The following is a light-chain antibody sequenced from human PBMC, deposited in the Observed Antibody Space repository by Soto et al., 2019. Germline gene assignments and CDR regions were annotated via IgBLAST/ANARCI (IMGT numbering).Light chain of an antibody. CDR2: STN. CDR1: SGSVSTDYY. CDR3: VLYMGSGISV. V-gene: IGLV8-61*01. J-gene: IGLJ3*02. Sequence: QTVVTQEPSFSVSPGGTVTLTCGLRSGSVSTDYYPSWYQQTPGQAPRTLIYSTNTRSPGVPDRFSGSILGNKAALTITGAHADDECDYYCVLYMGSGISVFGGGTKLTVL.